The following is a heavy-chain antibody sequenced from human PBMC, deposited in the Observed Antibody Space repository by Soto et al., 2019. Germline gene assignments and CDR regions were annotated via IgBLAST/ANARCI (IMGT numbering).Heavy chain of an antibody. CDR3: AREDRDRETGLVPAAIDGMDV. J-gene: IGHJ6*02. D-gene: IGHD2-2*01. Sequence: ASVKVSCKASGYTFTSYYMHWVRQAPGQGLEWMGIINPSGGSTSYAQKFQGRVTMTRDESTSTAYMELSSLRSDDTAVYYCAREDRDRETGLVPAAIDGMDVWGQGTTVTVSS. V-gene: IGHV1-46*01. CDR2: INPSGGST. CDR1: GYTFTSYY.